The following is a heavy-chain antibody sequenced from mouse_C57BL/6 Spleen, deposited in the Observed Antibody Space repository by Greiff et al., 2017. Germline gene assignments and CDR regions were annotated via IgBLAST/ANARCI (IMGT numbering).Heavy chain of an antibody. CDR3: ARKGDYYGSRWFAY. CDR2: IYPGSGST. V-gene: IGHV1-55*01. CDR1: GYTFTSYW. D-gene: IGHD1-1*01. Sequence: QVQLQQPGAELVKPGASVTLSCKASGYTFTSYWITWVKQRPGQGLEWIGDIYPGSGSTNYNEKFKSKATLTVDTSSSTAYMQLSSLTSEDSAVYDCARKGDYYGSRWFAYWGQGTLVTVSA. J-gene: IGHJ3*01.